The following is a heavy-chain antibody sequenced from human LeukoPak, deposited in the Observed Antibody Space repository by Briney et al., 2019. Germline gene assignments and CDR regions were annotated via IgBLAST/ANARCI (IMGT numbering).Heavy chain of an antibody. Sequence: PSETLSLTCTVSGGSISSYYWSWIRQPPGKGLEWIGYIYYSGSTNYNPSLKSRVTISVDTSKNQFSLKLSSVTAADTAVYYCARVPSSSWYEGDYWGQGTLVTVSS. J-gene: IGHJ4*02. CDR3: ARVPSSSWYEGDY. CDR2: IYYSGST. CDR1: GGSISSYY. D-gene: IGHD6-13*01. V-gene: IGHV4-59*01.